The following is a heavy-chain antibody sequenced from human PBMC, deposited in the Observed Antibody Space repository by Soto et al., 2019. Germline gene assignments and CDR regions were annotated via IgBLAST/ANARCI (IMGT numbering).Heavy chain of an antibody. J-gene: IGHJ6*03. D-gene: IGHD1-20*01. CDR2: IYYSGST. CDR1: GGSISSGGYY. CDR3: ARAAREITGTMYYYYYYMDV. Sequence: SETLSLTCTVSGGSISSGGYYWSWIRQHPGKGLEWIGYIYYSGSTYYNPSLKSRVTISVDTSKNQFSLKLSSVTAADTAVYYCARAAREITGTMYYYYYYMDVWGKGTTVTVSS. V-gene: IGHV4-31*03.